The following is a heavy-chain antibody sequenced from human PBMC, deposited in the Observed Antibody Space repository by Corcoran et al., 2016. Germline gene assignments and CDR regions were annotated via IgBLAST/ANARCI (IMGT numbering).Heavy chain of an antibody. CDR3: ARDQDYDCSSTSCPNALGGMDV. CDR2: INPSGGNT. V-gene: IGHV1-46*01. D-gene: IGHD2-2*01. Sequence: QVQLVQSGAEVKKPGASVKVSCKASGYTFTSYYMHWVRQAPGQGLEWMGIINPSGGNTSYAQKFQGRVTMTRDTSTSTVYMELSSLRSEDTAVYYCARDQDYDCSSTSCPNALGGMDVWGQGTTVTVSS. CDR1: GYTFTSYY. J-gene: IGHJ6*02.